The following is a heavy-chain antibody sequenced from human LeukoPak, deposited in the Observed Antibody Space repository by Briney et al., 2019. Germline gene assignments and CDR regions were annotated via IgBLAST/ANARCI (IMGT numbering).Heavy chain of an antibody. J-gene: IGHJ4*02. CDR2: IYYSGGT. D-gene: IGHD2-21*02. CDR3: ARAMTSHYFDY. CDR1: GGSFSSGFY. Sequence: SQTLSLTCTVSGGSFSSGFYWSWIRQHPEKGLEWIGYIYYSGGTYYNPSLKSRVSILLDTSKKQFSLKLTSVTVADTAVYYCARAMTSHYFDYWGQGTLVTVSS. V-gene: IGHV4-31*03.